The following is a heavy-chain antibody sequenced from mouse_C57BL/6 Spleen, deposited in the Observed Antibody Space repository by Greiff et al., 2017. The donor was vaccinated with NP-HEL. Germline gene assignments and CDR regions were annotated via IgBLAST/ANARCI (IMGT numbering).Heavy chain of an antibody. D-gene: IGHD1-1*01. Sequence: QVPLQQSGAELASPGASVKMSCKASGYTFTSYTMHWVKQRPGQGLEWIGYINPSSGYTKYNQKFKDKATLTADKSSSTAYMQLSSLTSEDSAVYYCASSYKGWFDYWGQGTTLTVSS. CDR1: GYTFTSYT. CDR3: ASSYKGWFDY. V-gene: IGHV1-4*01. J-gene: IGHJ2*01. CDR2: INPSSGYT.